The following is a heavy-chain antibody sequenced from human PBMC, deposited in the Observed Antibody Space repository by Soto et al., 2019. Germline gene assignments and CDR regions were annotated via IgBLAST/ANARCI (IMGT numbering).Heavy chain of an antibody. Sequence: SETLSLTCAVSGVSIISTDWWSWVRQPPGKRLAWLGDVYHSGFTTYNPSLRSRVTTSVDKSKNHFSLSLSSVTAADTAVYYCALRAEPSMVTYFDYWGQGALVTVSS. V-gene: IGHV4-4*02. J-gene: IGHJ4*02. D-gene: IGHD3-10*01. CDR2: VYHSGFT. CDR3: ALRAEPSMVTYFDY. CDR1: GVSIISTDW.